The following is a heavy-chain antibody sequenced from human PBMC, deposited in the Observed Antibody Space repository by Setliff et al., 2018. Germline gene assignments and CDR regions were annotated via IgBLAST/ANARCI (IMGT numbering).Heavy chain of an antibody. CDR2: VFVSGST. CDR3: ARDTSSDWAAWFDP. Sequence: EPLSLTCTVSGGSISTYYWSWIRRPAGKGLEWIGRVFVSGSTNYNPSLKSRVTMSVDTSRNQFSLKLTSVTAADTAIYYCARDTSSDWAAWFDPWSLGIMVTVSS. V-gene: IGHV4-4*07. CDR1: GGSISTYY. D-gene: IGHD6-19*01. J-gene: IGHJ5*02.